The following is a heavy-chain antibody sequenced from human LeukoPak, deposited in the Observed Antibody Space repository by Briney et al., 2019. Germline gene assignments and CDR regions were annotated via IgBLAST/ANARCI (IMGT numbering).Heavy chain of an antibody. V-gene: IGHV3-23*01. D-gene: IGHD3-3*01. CDR1: GFTFSSYA. Sequence: GGSLRLSCAASGFTFSSYAMSWVRQAPGQGLEWVSAISGSGGSTYYADSVKGRFTISRDNSKNTLYLQMNSLRAEDTAVYYCAKGDQGPVAYYDFWSGYSTGGIDYWGQGTLVTVSS. CDR3: AKGDQGPVAYYDFWSGYSTGGIDY. J-gene: IGHJ4*02. CDR2: ISGSGGST.